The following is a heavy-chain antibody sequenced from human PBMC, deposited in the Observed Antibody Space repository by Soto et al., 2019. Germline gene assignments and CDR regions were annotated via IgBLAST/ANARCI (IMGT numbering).Heavy chain of an antibody. CDR3: ARMGDVPYYYYGMDV. J-gene: IGHJ6*02. D-gene: IGHD3-16*01. Sequence: QVQLVQSGAEVKKPGASVKVSCKASGYTFTRSGISWVRQAPGQGLEWMGGINGYNGNTNYAQKFQGRITMTTDTPTSTAYMELRSLRSDDTAVYYYARMGDVPYYYYGMDVCGQGTTVIVSS. CDR1: GYTFTRSG. CDR2: INGYNGNT. V-gene: IGHV1-18*01.